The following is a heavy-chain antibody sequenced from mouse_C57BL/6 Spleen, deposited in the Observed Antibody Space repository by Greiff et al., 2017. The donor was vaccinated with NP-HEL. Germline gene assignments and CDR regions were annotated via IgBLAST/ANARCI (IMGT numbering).Heavy chain of an antibody. Sequence: EVQGVESGGGLVKPGGSLKLSCAASGFTFSSYAMSWVRQTPEKRLEWVATISDGGSYTYYPDNVKGRFTISRDNAKNNLYLQMSHLKSEDTAMYYCARGGMSNSPYYYAMDYWGQGTSVTVSS. D-gene: IGHD2-5*01. CDR2: ISDGGSYT. CDR3: ARGGMSNSPYYYAMDY. CDR1: GFTFSSYA. J-gene: IGHJ4*01. V-gene: IGHV5-4*01.